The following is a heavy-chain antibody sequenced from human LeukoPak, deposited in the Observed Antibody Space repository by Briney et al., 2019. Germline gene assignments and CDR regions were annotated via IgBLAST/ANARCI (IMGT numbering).Heavy chain of an antibody. CDR2: ISSSSSYI. J-gene: IGHJ5*02. V-gene: IGHV3-21*01. D-gene: IGHD2-21*01. Sequence: GGSLRLSCAASGFTFSSYSMNWVRQAPGKGLEWVSSISSSSSYIYYADSVKGRFTISRDNAKNSLYLQMNSLRAEDTAVYYCARDPRFPEQFDLWGQGTLVTVSS. CDR1: GFTFSSYS. CDR3: ARDPRFPEQFDL.